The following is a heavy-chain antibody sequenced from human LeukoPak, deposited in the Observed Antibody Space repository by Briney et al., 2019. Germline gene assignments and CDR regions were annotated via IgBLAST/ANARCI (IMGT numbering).Heavy chain of an antibody. D-gene: IGHD6-19*01. CDR1: SGSISSSTYY. Sequence: PSETLSLTCTVSSGSISSSTYYWGWIRQPPGKGLEWIGSIYYSGSTYYNPSLKSRVTISVDTSKNQFSLKLSSVTAADTAVYYCARNSGWYFTAFDYWGQGTLVTVSS. CDR2: IYYSGST. CDR3: ARNSGWYFTAFDY. V-gene: IGHV4-39*01. J-gene: IGHJ4*02.